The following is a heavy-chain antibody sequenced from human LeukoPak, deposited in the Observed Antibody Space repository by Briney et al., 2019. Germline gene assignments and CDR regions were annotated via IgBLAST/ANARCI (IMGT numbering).Heavy chain of an antibody. D-gene: IGHD3-3*01. V-gene: IGHV1-58*02. Sequence: SVKVSCKASGFTFTSSAMQWVRQARGQRLEWIGWIVVGSGNTNYAQKFQERVTITRDMSTSTAYMELSSLRSEDTAVYYCARDMIDVLRFLEWSLDAFDIWGQGTMVTVSS. CDR2: IVVGSGNT. CDR1: GFTFTSSA. CDR3: ARDMIDVLRFLEWSLDAFDI. J-gene: IGHJ3*02.